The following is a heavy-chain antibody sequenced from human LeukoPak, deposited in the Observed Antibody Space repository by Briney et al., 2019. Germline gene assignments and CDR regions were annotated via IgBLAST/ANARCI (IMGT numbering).Heavy chain of an antibody. Sequence: TSETLSLTCTVSGGSISSYYWSWIRQPPGKGLEWIGYIYYSGSTNYNPSLKSRVTISVDTSKNQFSLKLSSVTAADTAVYYCARGTDVRGYSYGSFQFDPWGQGTLVTVSS. CDR3: ARGTDVRGYSYGSFQFDP. V-gene: IGHV4-59*01. CDR2: IYYSGST. CDR1: GGSISSYY. D-gene: IGHD5-18*01. J-gene: IGHJ5*02.